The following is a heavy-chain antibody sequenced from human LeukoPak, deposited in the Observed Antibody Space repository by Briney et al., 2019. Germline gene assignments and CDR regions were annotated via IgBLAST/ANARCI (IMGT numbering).Heavy chain of an antibody. Sequence: GGSLRLSCAASGFTFSSYWMSWVRQAPGKGLEWVANIKQDGREKYYVDSVKGRFTISRDNAKNSLYLQMNSLRAEDTAVYYCARASYYDSSGYYEGYYYYGMDVWGQGTTVTVSS. V-gene: IGHV3-7*01. CDR2: IKQDGREK. D-gene: IGHD3-22*01. CDR3: ARASYYDSSGYYEGYYYYGMDV. J-gene: IGHJ6*02. CDR1: GFTFSSYW.